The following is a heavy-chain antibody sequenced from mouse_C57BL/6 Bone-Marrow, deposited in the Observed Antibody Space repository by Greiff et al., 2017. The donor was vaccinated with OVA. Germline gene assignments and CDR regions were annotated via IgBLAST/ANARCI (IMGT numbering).Heavy chain of an antibody. D-gene: IGHD3-2*02. J-gene: IGHJ4*01. CDR1: GYTFTDYY. CDR2: IYPGSGNT. Sequence: VHLVESGPELVKPGASVKISCKASGYTFTDYYINWVKQRPGQGLEWIGWIYPGSGNTKYNEKFKGKATLTVDTSSSTAYMQLSSLTSEDSAVYFCARQLRCYAMDYWGQGTSVTVSS. CDR3: ARQLRCYAMDY. V-gene: IGHV1-84*01.